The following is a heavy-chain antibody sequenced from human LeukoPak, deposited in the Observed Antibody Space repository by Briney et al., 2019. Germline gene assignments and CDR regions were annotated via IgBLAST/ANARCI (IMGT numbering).Heavy chain of an antibody. Sequence: SETLSLTCTVSGGSISSSSYYWGWIRQPPGKGLEWIGSIYYSGSTNYNPSLKSRVTMSVDTSKNQFSLKLSSVTAADTAVYYCARHRAGDYRYYYYMDVWGKGTTVTISS. CDR1: GGSISSSSYY. D-gene: IGHD4-17*01. J-gene: IGHJ6*03. CDR2: IYYSGST. CDR3: ARHRAGDYRYYYYMDV. V-gene: IGHV4-39*01.